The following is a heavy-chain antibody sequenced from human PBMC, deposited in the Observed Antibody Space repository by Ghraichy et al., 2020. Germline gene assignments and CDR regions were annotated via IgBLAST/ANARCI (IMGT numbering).Heavy chain of an antibody. CDR2: ISGSGGST. D-gene: IGHD3-9*01. CDR1: GFTFSSYA. V-gene: IGHV3-23*01. Sequence: GESLNISCAASGFTFSSYAMSWVRQAPGKGLEWVSAISGSGGSTYYADSVKGRFTISRDNSKNTLYLQMNSLRAEDTAVYYCAKDGQTPDFDWLLSSISYYFDYWGQGTLVTVSS. CDR3: AKDGQTPDFDWLLSSISYYFDY. J-gene: IGHJ4*02.